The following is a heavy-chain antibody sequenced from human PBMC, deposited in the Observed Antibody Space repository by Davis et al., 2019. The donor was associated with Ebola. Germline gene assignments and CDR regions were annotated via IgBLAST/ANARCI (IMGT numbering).Heavy chain of an antibody. V-gene: IGHV3-23*01. CDR1: GFTFSTYA. CDR3: ARAPAGRWQWPGTACDQ. CDR2: ISGSGGDP. J-gene: IGHJ5*02. Sequence: PGGSLRLSCAASGFTFSTYAMTWVRQAPGKGLEWVSRISGSGGDPHYADSVKGRFTISRDNAKNSLYLQMNSLRAEDTAVYYCARAPAGRWQWPGTACDQWGQGTLVTVSS. D-gene: IGHD6-19*01.